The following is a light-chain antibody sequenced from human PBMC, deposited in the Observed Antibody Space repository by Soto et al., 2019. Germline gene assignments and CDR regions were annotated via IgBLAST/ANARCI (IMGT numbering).Light chain of an antibody. CDR2: EVS. V-gene: IGLV2-14*01. J-gene: IGLJ2*01. CDR3: GSFTTSSTLVV. CDR1: SSDVGGYNS. Sequence: QSALTQPASVSGSPGQSITISCTGTSSDVGGYNSVSWYQHHPDKAPKLMIYEVSNRPSGVSNRFSGSKSGNTASLTISGLQAEDEADYYCGSFTTSSTLVVFGGGTKVTVL.